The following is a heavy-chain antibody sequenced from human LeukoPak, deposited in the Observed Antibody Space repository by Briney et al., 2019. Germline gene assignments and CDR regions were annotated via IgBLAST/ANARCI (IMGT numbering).Heavy chain of an antibody. CDR1: GFTFTGYY. CDR3: ARGAREYSSAEDY. D-gene: IGHD6-19*01. J-gene: IGHJ4*02. Sequence: ASVKVSCKASGFTFTGYYMNWVRQAPGQGLEWMGWINLNSGGTNYAQKFQGWVTMTRDTSISTAYMELSSLRSEDTAVYYCARGAREYSSAEDYWGQGTLVTVSS. CDR2: INLNSGGT. V-gene: IGHV1-2*04.